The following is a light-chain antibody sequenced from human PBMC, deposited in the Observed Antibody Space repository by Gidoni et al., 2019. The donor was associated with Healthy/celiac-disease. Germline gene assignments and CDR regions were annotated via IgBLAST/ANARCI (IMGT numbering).Light chain of an antibody. CDR1: QSVSSSY. CDR2: GAS. CDR3: QQYGSSSNG. V-gene: IGKV3-20*01. J-gene: IGKJ2*01. Sequence: EIVLTQSPGTLSLSPGERATLSCRASQSVSSSYLAWYQQKPGQAPRLLIYGASSRATGIPDRFSGSGSGTDFTLTISRLEPEDFAVYYCQQYGSSSNGVGQXTKLEIK.